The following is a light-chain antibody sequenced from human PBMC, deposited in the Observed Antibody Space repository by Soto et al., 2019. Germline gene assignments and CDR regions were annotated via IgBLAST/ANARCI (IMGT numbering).Light chain of an antibody. CDR3: MQATHWLYT. V-gene: IGKV2-30*01. CDR1: ESLVFTDGNTY. Sequence: DVVMSQSPLTLPVTLGQPASISCRSSESLVFTDGNTYLSWFQQRPGQSPRRLIYKVSKRDSGVPDRFSGSGSATDFTLKISRVEAEDAGVYYCMQATHWLYTFGQGTKVDIK. CDR2: KVS. J-gene: IGKJ2*01.